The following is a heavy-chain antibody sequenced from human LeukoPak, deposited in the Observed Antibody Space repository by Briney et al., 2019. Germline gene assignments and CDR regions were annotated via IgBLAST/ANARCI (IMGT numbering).Heavy chain of an antibody. CDR3: TTSPGIAAAGTLDS. CDR2: IKSKTDGGTT. J-gene: IGHJ4*02. CDR1: TFIVSSSH. V-gene: IGHV3-15*01. Sequence: GGSLRLSCAASTFIVSSSHMTWVRQTPGKGLEWVGRIKSKTDGGTTDYAAPVRGRFTISRDDSKNTLYLQMNSLKTEDTAVYYCTTSPGIAAAGTLDSWGQGTLVTVSS. D-gene: IGHD6-13*01.